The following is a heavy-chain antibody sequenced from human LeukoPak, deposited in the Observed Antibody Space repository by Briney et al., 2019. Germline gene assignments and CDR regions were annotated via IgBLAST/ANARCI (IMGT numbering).Heavy chain of an antibody. V-gene: IGHV3-11*01. CDR2: ISSSGSTI. Sequence: GGSLRLSCAASGFTFSDYYMSWIRQAPGEGLEWVSYISSSGSTIHYADSVKGRFTISRDNAKNSLYLQMNSLRAEDTAVYYCARDPSGLVPLLYFDYWGQGTLVTVSS. D-gene: IGHD3-10*01. J-gene: IGHJ4*02. CDR1: GFTFSDYY. CDR3: ARDPSGLVPLLYFDY.